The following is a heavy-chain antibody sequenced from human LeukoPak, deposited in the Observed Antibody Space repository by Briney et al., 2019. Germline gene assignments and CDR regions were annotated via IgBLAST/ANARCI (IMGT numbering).Heavy chain of an antibody. CDR3: ARENCGGDCLGAFDN. CDR1: GFTVSSSY. D-gene: IGHD2-21*01. J-gene: IGHJ3*02. Sequence: PGGSLRLSCVASGFTVSSSYMSWVRQAPGKGLDWVSVIYSGGNTYYADSVKGRFTISRDNSKNTLYLQMNSLRAEDTAVYYCARENCGGDCLGAFDNWGQGTMVTVSS. V-gene: IGHV3-66*02. CDR2: IYSGGNT.